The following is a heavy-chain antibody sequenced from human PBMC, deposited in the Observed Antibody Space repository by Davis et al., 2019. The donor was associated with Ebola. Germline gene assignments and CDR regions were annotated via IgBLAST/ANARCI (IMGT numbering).Heavy chain of an antibody. CDR1: GYTFSQYY. CDR2: VNPSGGST. D-gene: IGHD1-14*01. Sequence: ASVKVSCKASGYTFSQYYIHWVRQAPGQGLEWMGIVNPSGGSTAYAQEFQARVTMTTDTSASTVYMELSSLRSEDTAVFYCARSLRTFYYYYYGMDVWGQGTTVTVSS. V-gene: IGHV1-46*01. J-gene: IGHJ6*02. CDR3: ARSLRTFYYYYYGMDV.